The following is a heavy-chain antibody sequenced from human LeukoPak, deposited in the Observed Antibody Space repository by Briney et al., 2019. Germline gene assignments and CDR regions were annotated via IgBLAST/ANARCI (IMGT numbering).Heavy chain of an antibody. CDR1: RFTFSSYS. CDR2: ISSSSSTI. D-gene: IGHD3-3*01. J-gene: IGHJ4*02. V-gene: IGHV3-48*02. Sequence: PGGSLRLSCAASRFTFSSYSMNWVRQAPGKGLEWVSYISSSSSTIYYADSVKGRFTISRDNAKNSLYLQMNSLRDEDTAVYYCARDWGGYYTRTDFDYWGQGTLVTVSS. CDR3: ARDWGGYYTRTDFDY.